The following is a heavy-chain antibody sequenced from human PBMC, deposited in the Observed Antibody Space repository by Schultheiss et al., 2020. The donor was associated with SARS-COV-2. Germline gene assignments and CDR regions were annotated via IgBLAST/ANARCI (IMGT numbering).Heavy chain of an antibody. CDR1: GFTFSSYA. Sequence: GESLNISCAASGFTFSSYAMSWVRQAPGKGLEWVSAISGSGGSTYYADSVKGRFTISRDNSKNTLYLQMNSLRAEDTAVYYCARGPYYYYMDVWGKGTTVTVSS. J-gene: IGHJ6*03. CDR2: ISGSGGST. V-gene: IGHV3-23*01. CDR3: ARGPYYYYMDV.